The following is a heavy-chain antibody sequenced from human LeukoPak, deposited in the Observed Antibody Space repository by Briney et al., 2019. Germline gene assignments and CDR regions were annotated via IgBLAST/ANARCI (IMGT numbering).Heavy chain of an antibody. CDR3: ASPIAVAEPGDY. D-gene: IGHD6-19*01. CDR2: ISGSGGST. J-gene: IGHJ4*02. CDR1: GFTFSSYA. V-gene: IGHV3-23*01. Sequence: GGSQRLSCPAYGFTFSSYAMSWVRQAPGKGLEWLSGISGSGGSTYYAESVKGRFTISRDNSKNSLYLQMNSLRAQDTAVYYCASPIAVAEPGDYWGQGTLVTVSS.